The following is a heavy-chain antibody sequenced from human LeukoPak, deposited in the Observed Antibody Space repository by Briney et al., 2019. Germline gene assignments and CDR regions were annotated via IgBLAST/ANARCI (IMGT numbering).Heavy chain of an antibody. CDR1: GFTFSIYA. CDR3: AECPIPRNDDILTGYYDY. V-gene: IGHV3-30*18. D-gene: IGHD3-9*01. J-gene: IGHJ4*02. CDR2: MSYDGSNK. Sequence: GRSLRLSCAASGFTFSIYAMHWVRQALGKGLEWVAVMSYDGSNKYYADSVKGRFTISRDNSKTTLYLQMYSLRAEDTSVCYCAECPIPRNDDILTGYYDYWGQGTLVTVSS.